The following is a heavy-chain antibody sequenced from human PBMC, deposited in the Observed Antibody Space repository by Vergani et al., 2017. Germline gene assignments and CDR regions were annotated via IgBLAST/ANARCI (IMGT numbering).Heavy chain of an antibody. CDR3: ARDRGLAGSAYYAFGY. D-gene: IGHD6-13*01. CDR1: GASINSGGYY. Sequence: QVQLQESGPGLVTPSQTLSLTCSVSGASINSGGYYWSWIRQSPGGGLEWIGYIYYSGNTYYNPSFKSLVTISVDTSKNQISLDLNSVTAADTAVYYCARDRGLAGSAYYAFGYWGQGTLVTVSS. CDR2: IYYSGNT. V-gene: IGHV4-31*01. J-gene: IGHJ4*02.